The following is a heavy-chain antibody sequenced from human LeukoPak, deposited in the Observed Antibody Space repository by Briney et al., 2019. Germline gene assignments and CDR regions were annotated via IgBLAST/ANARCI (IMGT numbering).Heavy chain of an antibody. V-gene: IGHV1-69*02. CDR2: IIPMRNLA. J-gene: IGHJ5*02. CDR1: GADFNTHI. CDR3: ARGKYCSGGECYSVRTSYDGFDP. Sequence: SVKVSCKASGADFNTHIINWVRQAPGQGLEWLGRIIPMRNLANYAHKFQGRVIITADKSRRTAYMELSSLTSDDTAVYYCARGKYCSGGECYSVRTSYDGFDPWGQGTVVSVSS. D-gene: IGHD2-15*01.